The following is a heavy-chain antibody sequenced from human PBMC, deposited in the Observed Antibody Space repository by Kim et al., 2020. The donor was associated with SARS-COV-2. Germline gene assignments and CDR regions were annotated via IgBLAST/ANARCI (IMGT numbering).Heavy chain of an antibody. CDR3: VKSPDGLYFDWFLTYYFDY. J-gene: IGHJ4*02. Sequence: GGSLRLSCSASGFTFSSYAMHWVRQAPGKGLEYVSAISSNGGSTYYADSVKGRFTISRDNSKNTLYLQMSSLRAEDTAVYYCVKSPDGLYFDWFLTYYFDYWGQGTLVTVSS. V-gene: IGHV3-64D*06. CDR2: ISSNGGST. CDR1: GFTFSSYA. D-gene: IGHD3-9*01.